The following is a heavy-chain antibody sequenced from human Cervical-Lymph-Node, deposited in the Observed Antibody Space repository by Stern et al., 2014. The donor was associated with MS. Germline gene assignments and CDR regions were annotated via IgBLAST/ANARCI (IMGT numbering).Heavy chain of an antibody. J-gene: IGHJ4*02. V-gene: IGHV3-30*18. CDR3: AKDIAMVRGAIDY. D-gene: IGHD3-10*01. CDR1: GFTFNSYG. CDR2: ITYDGTNK. Sequence: VQLVESGGGVVQPGRSLRISCAGSGFTFNSYGRHWVRQAPGKGLEWVTVITYDGTNKYYADSVKGRFTISRDNSKNTVYLQMNTLRPEDTAVYYCAKDIAMVRGAIDYWGQGTLVIVS.